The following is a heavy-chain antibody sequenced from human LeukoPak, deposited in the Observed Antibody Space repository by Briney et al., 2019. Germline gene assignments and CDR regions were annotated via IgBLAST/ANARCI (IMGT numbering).Heavy chain of an antibody. CDR2: IVVGSGNT. CDR1: GYTFTTYG. CDR3: AADLLPSIYYYGLY. Sequence: SVKVSCKASGYTFTTYGIGWVRQAPGQRLEWIGWIVVGSGNTNYAQRFQERVTITRDMSTSTAYMELSSLRSEGTAVYYCAADLLPSIYYYGLYWGQGTLVTVSS. V-gene: IGHV1-58*02. J-gene: IGHJ4*02. D-gene: IGHD3-10*01.